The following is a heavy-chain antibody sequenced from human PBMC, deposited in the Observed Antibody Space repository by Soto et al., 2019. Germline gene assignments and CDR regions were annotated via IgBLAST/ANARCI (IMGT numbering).Heavy chain of an antibody. CDR3: ARDGWGSNWYFDL. CDR2: ISYDGKQT. V-gene: IGHV3-30*03. CDR1: GVTFKDYG. D-gene: IGHD3-16*01. Sequence: VGSLRLSCGAPGVTFKDYGMHWVRQAPGKGLEWVAVISYDGKQTYYADSVKGRFTISKDKSKRTLFLQMNSLRVDDTAVYYCARDGWGSNWYFDLWGRGTLVTVSS. J-gene: IGHJ2*01.